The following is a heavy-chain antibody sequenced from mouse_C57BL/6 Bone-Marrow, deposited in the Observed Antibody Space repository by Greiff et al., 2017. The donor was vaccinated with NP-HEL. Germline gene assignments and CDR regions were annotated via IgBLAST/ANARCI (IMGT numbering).Heavy chain of an antibody. Sequence: VQLKQSGPVLVKPGASVKMSCKASGYTFTDYYMNWVKQSHGKSLEWIGVINPYNGGTSYNQKFKGKATLTADKSSSTAYMELNSLTSEDAAVYYCARDYYMDYWGQGTTLTVSS. CDR3: ARDYYMDY. CDR1: GYTFTDYY. CDR2: INPYNGGT. V-gene: IGHV1-19*01. J-gene: IGHJ2*01.